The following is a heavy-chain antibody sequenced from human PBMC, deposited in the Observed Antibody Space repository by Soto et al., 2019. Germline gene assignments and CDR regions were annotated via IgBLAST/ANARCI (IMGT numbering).Heavy chain of an antibody. CDR3: ARRSGRHFDY. Sequence: QVQLVQSGAEEKKPGASVKVSCKASGYTFTNYAMHWVRQAPGQRLEWMGWINTGNGNTKYSQKFQGRVTITSDTSASTAYMELSSLTSEDTAVYYCARRSGRHFDYWGPGTLVTVSS. D-gene: IGHD3-3*01. CDR2: INTGNGNT. V-gene: IGHV1-3*04. J-gene: IGHJ4*02. CDR1: GYTFTNYA.